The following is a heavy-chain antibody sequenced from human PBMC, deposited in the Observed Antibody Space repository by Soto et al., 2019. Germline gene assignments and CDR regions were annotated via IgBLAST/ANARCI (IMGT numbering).Heavy chain of an antibody. J-gene: IGHJ6*02. CDR1: GVSIRNYY. CDR2: IYYRGST. V-gene: IGHV4-59*12. D-gene: IGHD3-22*01. Sequence: PSETLSLTCTVSGVSIRNYYWSWIRQPPGKGLEWIGYIYYRGSTNYDSSLKSRVTISVDRSKNQFSLKLSSVTAADTAVYYCAGSGYYHNSGMDVWGQGTTVTVSS. CDR3: AGSGYYHNSGMDV.